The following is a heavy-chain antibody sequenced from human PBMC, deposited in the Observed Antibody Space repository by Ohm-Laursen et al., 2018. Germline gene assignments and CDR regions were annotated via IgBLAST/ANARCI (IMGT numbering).Heavy chain of an antibody. Sequence: SETLSLTCAVYGGSFSGYYWSWIRQPPGKGLEWIGEINHSGSTNYNPSLKSRVTISVDTSKNQFSLKLSSVTAADTAVYYCARGHKEATIFDYWGQGTLVTVSS. D-gene: IGHD5-12*01. CDR2: INHSGST. V-gene: IGHV4-34*01. CDR3: ARGHKEATIFDY. CDR1: GGSFSGYY. J-gene: IGHJ4*02.